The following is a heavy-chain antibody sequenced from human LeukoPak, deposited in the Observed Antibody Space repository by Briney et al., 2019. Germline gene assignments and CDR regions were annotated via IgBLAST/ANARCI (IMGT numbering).Heavy chain of an antibody. J-gene: IGHJ4*02. CDR3: ARDHLAAAGSGG. CDR1: GYTFTGYY. Sequence: ASVKVSCKASGYTFTGYYIHWVRQAPGQGLEWMGHINPNSGGTNYAQKFQGRVTMTRDTSINTAHMELSSLRSDDTAVYYCARDHLAAAGSGGWGQGTLVTVSS. V-gene: IGHV1-2*06. D-gene: IGHD6-13*01. CDR2: INPNSGGT.